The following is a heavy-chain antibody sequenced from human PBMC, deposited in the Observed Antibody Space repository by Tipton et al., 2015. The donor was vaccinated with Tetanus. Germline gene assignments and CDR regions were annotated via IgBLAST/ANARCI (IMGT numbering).Heavy chain of an antibody. D-gene: IGHD3-3*01. CDR2: VWYDGTRK. V-gene: IGHV3-33*01. CDR3: ARERVVEWGGPLDC. Sequence: SLRLSCAASGFTFSTHGMHWVRQAPGKGLEWVALVWYDGTRKYYTESVEGRFTISRDNSKNTLYLQRDRLRVEDTAPYFCARERVVEWGGPLDCRGQGNRVTVSP. J-gene: IGHJ4*02. CDR1: GFTFSTHG.